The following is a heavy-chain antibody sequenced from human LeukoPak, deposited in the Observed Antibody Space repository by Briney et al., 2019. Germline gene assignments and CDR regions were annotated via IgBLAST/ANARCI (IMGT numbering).Heavy chain of an antibody. D-gene: IGHD5-24*01. V-gene: IGHV4-59*12. J-gene: IGHJ6*03. CDR1: GGSIVSYY. Sequence: SETLSLTCTVSGGSIVSYYWSWIRQPPGKGLEWIGYIYYSGSTNYNPSLKSRVTISVDTSKNQFSLKLSSVTAADTAVYYCARGADLEMATITDYYYMDVWGKGTTVTVSS. CDR2: IYYSGST. CDR3: ARGADLEMATITDYYYMDV.